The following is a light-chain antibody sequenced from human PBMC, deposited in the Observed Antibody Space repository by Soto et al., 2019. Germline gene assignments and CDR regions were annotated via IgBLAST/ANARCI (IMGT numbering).Light chain of an antibody. V-gene: IGKV1-5*03. Sequence: DIQMTQSPSTLSASVGDRVMITCRASQTITFWMAWYQQKPGKAPKLLMSKTSSLESGVPSRFSGSGFGTEFTLPISSLQPDDFATYYCQQYDSYPWTFGQGTRVE. CDR3: QQYDSYPWT. CDR1: QTITFW. CDR2: KTS. J-gene: IGKJ1*01.